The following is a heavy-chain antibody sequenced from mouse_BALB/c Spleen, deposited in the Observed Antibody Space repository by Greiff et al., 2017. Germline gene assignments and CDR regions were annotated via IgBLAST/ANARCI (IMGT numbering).Heavy chain of an antibody. CDR1: GYSITSDYA. CDR3: ASTLYYAMDY. J-gene: IGHJ4*01. CDR2: ISYSGST. V-gene: IGHV3-2*02. Sequence: DVHLVESGPGLVKPSQSLSLTCTVTGYSITSDYAWNWIRQFPGNKLEWMGYISYSGSTSYNPSLKSRISITRDTSKNQFFLQLNSVTTEDTATYYCASTLYYAMDYWGQGTSVTVSS.